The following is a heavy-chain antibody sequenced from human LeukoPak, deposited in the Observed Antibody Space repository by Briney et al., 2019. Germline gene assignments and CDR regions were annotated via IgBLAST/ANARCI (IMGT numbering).Heavy chain of an antibody. J-gene: IGHJ4*02. V-gene: IGHV4-4*02. CDR3: TREDRPYCPFAY. CDR2: IAHDGTT. Sequence: GTLSLTCGVSGGSIDITNYWSWVRQAPGKGLEWMGEIAHDGTTNYNPSLRSRVAMSFDRANNQFSLSLTSVTAADTAVYYCTREDRPYCPFAYWGQGVLVTVSS. D-gene: IGHD1-26*01. CDR1: GGSIDITNY.